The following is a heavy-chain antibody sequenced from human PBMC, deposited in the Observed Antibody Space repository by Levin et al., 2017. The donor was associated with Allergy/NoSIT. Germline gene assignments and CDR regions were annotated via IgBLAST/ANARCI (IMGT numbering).Heavy chain of an antibody. Sequence: LSLTCAASGFTFSTYGLHWVRQTPGKGLEWVALIVSDGSRKFYGDSVKGRFTISRDNSKNTLYLQMNNLRPEDTAVYYCAKGGDYDVWGTGTTVTVSS. CDR1: GFTFSTYG. J-gene: IGHJ6*04. V-gene: IGHV3-30*18. D-gene: IGHD4-17*01. CDR2: IVSDGSRK. CDR3: AKGGDYDV.